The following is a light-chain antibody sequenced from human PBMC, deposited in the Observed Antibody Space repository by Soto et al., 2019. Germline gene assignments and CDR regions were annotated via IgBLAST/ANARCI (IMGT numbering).Light chain of an antibody. J-gene: IGKJ3*01. Sequence: EIVLTQSPGTLSLSPGERATLSCRASQSVSSNYLAWYQQKPGQAPRLLIYGASSRATGIPDRFSGSGSGTYFTLTISSLEPEDFAVYYCQQYGSSPFTFGPGTKVDI. CDR2: GAS. CDR1: QSVSSNY. V-gene: IGKV3-20*01. CDR3: QQYGSSPFT.